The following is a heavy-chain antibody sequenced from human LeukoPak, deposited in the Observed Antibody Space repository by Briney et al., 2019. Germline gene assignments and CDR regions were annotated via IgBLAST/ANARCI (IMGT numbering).Heavy chain of an antibody. J-gene: IGHJ6*02. CDR1: GGSISSGGYS. D-gene: IGHD2-15*01. Sequence: SQTLSLTCAVSGGSISSGGYSWSWIRQPPGTGLEWLGYIYHSGSTYYNPSLKSRVTISVDRSKNQFSLKLSSVTAADTAVYYCARGPYCSGGSCPNYYYYGMDVWGQGTTVTVSS. CDR2: IYHSGST. CDR3: ARGPYCSGGSCPNYYYYGMDV. V-gene: IGHV4-30-2*01.